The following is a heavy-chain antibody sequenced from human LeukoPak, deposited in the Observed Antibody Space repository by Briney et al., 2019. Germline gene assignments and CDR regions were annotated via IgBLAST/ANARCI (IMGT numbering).Heavy chain of an antibody. Sequence: ASVKVSCEASGYTFTGYYMHWVRQAPGQGLEWMGWINPNSGGTNYAQKFQGRVTMTRDTSISTAYMELSRLRSDDTAVYYCARERGRKIEWELLDYWGQGTLVTVSS. J-gene: IGHJ4*02. D-gene: IGHD1-26*01. CDR1: GYTFTGYY. V-gene: IGHV1-2*02. CDR3: ARERGRKIEWELLDY. CDR2: INPNSGGT.